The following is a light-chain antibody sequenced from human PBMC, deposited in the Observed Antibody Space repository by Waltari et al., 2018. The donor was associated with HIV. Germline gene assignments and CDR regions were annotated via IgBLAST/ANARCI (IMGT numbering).Light chain of an antibody. V-gene: IGLV2-14*03. CDR1: SSDVGGYNH. CDR3: TSYTTINTYV. J-gene: IGLJ1*01. Sequence: QSALTQPASVSGSPGQSLTISCTGTSSDVGGYNHVSWYQQHPVKAPKVIIYDVSNRPSGVSNRFSGSKSGNTASLTISGLQAEDEADYYCTSYTTINTYVFGTGTKVTVL. CDR2: DVS.